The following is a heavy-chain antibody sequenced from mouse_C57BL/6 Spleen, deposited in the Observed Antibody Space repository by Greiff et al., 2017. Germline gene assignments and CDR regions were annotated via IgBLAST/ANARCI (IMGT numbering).Heavy chain of an antibody. CDR3: ARAYYDPAWFAY. CDR1: GYSITSGYY. Sequence: ESGPGLVKPSQSLSLTCSVTGYSITSGYYWNWIRQFPGNKLEWMGYISYDGSNNYNPSLKNRISITRDTSKNQFFLKLHSVTTEDTATYYCARAYYDPAWFAYWGQGTLVTVSA. D-gene: IGHD2-4*01. J-gene: IGHJ3*01. V-gene: IGHV3-6*01. CDR2: ISYDGSN.